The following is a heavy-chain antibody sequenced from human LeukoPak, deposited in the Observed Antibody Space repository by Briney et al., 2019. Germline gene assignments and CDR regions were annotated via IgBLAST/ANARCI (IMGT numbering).Heavy chain of an antibody. V-gene: IGHV3-23*01. CDR3: AKDPEIAAAGTVDY. J-gene: IGHJ4*02. CDR2: VSGSGGST. Sequence: GGSLRLSCAASGFTFSSYAMSWVRQAPGKGLEWVSAVSGSGGSTYYADSVKGRFTISRDNSKNTLYLQMNSLRAEDTAVYYCAKDPEIAAAGTVDYWGQGTLVTVSS. CDR1: GFTFSSYA. D-gene: IGHD6-13*01.